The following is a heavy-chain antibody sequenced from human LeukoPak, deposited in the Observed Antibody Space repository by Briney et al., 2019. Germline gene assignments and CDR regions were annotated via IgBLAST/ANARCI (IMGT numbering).Heavy chain of an antibody. D-gene: IGHD3-10*01. V-gene: IGHV3-30*18. CDR2: ISYDGSNK. CDR1: GFTFSSYG. Sequence: PGGSLRLSCAASGFTFSSYGMHWVRQAPGKGLEWVAVISYDGSNKYYADSVKGRFTISRDNSKNTLYLQMNSLRAEDTAVYYCAKDRSGGSGSYLYYGMDVWGQGTTVTVSS. J-gene: IGHJ6*02. CDR3: AKDRSGGSGSYLYYGMDV.